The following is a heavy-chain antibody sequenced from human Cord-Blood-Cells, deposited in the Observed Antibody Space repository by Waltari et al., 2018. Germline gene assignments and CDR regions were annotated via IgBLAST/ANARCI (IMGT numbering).Heavy chain of an antibody. V-gene: IGHV3-23*01. CDR3: AKAPYDYMYYFDY. CDR1: GFTFSSYA. D-gene: IGHD4-4*01. CDR2: IRGIGGST. Sequence: EVQLLESGGGLVQPGGSLRLSCAASGFTFSSYAMSWVRQAPGKGLEWVSAIRGIGGSTYYADSVKGRFTISRDNSKNTLYLQMNSLRAEDTAVYYCAKAPYDYMYYFDYWGQGTLVTVSS. J-gene: IGHJ4*02.